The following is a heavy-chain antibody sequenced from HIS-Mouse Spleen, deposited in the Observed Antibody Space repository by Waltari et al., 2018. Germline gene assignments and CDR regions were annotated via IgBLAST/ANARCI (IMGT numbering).Heavy chain of an antibody. CDR1: GFTFSSYW. CDR2: IKQDGSEK. J-gene: IGHJ6*02. CDR3: AREVPYYDFWSGYSRYYYGMDV. V-gene: IGHV3-7*01. D-gene: IGHD3-3*01. Sequence: EVQLVESGGGLVQPGGSLRLSCAASGFTFSSYWMSWVRPAPGKGPEWGANIKQDGSEKYYVDSVKGRFTISRDNAKNSLFLQMNSLRAEDTAVYYCAREVPYYDFWSGYSRYYYGMDVWGQGTTVTVSS.